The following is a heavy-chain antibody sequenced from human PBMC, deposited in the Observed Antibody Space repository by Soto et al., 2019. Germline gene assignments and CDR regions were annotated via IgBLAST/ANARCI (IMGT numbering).Heavy chain of an antibody. D-gene: IGHD3-3*01. J-gene: IGHJ6*02. V-gene: IGHV3-21*01. CDR1: GFTFSSYS. CDR3: ARRAGATYDFWSWNYYVMDV. Sequence: PGGSLRLSCAASGFTFSSYSMNWVRQAPGKGLEWVSSISSSSSYIYYADSVEGRFTISRDNAKNSLYLQMNSLRAEDTAVYYCARRAGATYDFWSWNYYVMDVWGQGTTVTVSS. CDR2: ISSSSSYI.